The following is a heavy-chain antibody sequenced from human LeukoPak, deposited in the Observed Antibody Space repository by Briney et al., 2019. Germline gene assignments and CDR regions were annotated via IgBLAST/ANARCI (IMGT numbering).Heavy chain of an antibody. CDR3: ASLSPHLYSSSWSFFDY. CDR1: PVSITAYY. Sequence: PSETLSLTCTVSPVSITAYYWSCIRQPPGKGLEWIGYIYYSGSTNYNPSLKSRVTISVDTSKNQFSLKLSSVTASDTAVYYCASLSPHLYSSSWSFFDYWGQGTLVTVSS. D-gene: IGHD6-13*01. J-gene: IGHJ4*02. CDR2: IYYSGST. V-gene: IGHV4-59*08.